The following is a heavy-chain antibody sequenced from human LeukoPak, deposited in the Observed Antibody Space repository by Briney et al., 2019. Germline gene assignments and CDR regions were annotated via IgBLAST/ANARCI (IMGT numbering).Heavy chain of an antibody. CDR2: INAGNGNT. Sequence: GASVKVSCKASGYTFTSYGISWVRQAPGQGLEWMGWINAGNGNTKYSQKFQGRVTITRDTSASTAYMELSSLRSEDTAVYYCARSLLDYWGQGTLVTVSS. D-gene: IGHD2-8*02. J-gene: IGHJ4*02. V-gene: IGHV1-3*01. CDR3: ARSLLDY. CDR1: GYTFTSYG.